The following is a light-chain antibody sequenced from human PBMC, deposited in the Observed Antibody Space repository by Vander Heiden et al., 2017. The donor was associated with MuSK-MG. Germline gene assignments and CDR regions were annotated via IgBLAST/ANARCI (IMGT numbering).Light chain of an antibody. J-gene: IGLJ3*02. CDR3: AESDDSLNGPV. V-gene: IGLV1-36*01. CDR2: YDD. CDR1: RSNIGDNA. Sequence: QSVLTQPPSVSEAPRQRVTISCSGGRSNIGDNAVSWFQQLPGKAPKLLIYYDDLLPSGVSERFSGSKSGTSASLETSGLQAEDEADDYCAESDDSLNGPVFGGGTKVTVL.